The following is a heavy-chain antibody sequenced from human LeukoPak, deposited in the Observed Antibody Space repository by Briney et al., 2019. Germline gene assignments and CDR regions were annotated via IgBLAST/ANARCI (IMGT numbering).Heavy chain of an antibody. Sequence: ASVKVFCKASGYTFSSYDINWVRQATGQGLEWMGWMNPNSGNTGYAQRFQGRVNMTRNTSISTAYMELSSLRSEDTAVYYCARKFLGSRGYYFDYWGQGTLVTVSS. CDR2: MNPNSGNT. D-gene: IGHD3-10*01. J-gene: IGHJ4*02. CDR3: ARKFLGSRGYYFDY. CDR1: GYTFSSYD. V-gene: IGHV1-8*01.